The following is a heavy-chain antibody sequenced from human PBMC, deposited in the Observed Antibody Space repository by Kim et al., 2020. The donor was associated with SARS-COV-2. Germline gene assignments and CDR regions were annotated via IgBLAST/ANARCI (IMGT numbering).Heavy chain of an antibody. J-gene: IGHJ4*02. D-gene: IGHD3-22*01. V-gene: IGHV4-39*01. CDR3: ARRKYYYDSSGSHLFDY. Sequence: LKSRVTITVDTSKNQFSLKLSAVTAADTAVYYCARRKYYYDSSGSHLFDYWGQGTLVTVSS.